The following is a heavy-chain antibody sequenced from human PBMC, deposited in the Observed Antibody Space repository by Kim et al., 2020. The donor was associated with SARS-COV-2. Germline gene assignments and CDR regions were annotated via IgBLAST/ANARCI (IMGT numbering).Heavy chain of an antibody. V-gene: IGHV4-59*13. J-gene: IGHJ5*02. Sequence: SETLSLTCTVSGGSISSYYWSWIRQPPGKGLEWIGYIYYSGSTNYNPSLKSRVTISVDTSKNQFSLKLRSVTAADTAVYHCASLHGLNWFDPWGQGTLVTVSS. CDR2: IYYSGST. D-gene: IGHD2-21*02. CDR3: ASLHGLNWFDP. CDR1: GGSISSYY.